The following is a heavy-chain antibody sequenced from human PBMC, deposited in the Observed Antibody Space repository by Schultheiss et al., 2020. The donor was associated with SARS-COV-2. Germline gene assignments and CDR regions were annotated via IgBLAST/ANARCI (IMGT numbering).Heavy chain of an antibody. CDR1: GYTFTTYW. CDR3: ARGGGYYDY. V-gene: IGHV5-51*01. Sequence: GGSLRLSCKGSGYTFTTYWIGWVRQMPGKGLEWMGIIYPGDFDTRYSPSFQGQVTISADKSISTAYLQWSSLKASDSAMYYCARGGGYYDYWGQGTLVTVSS. CDR2: IYPGDFDT. D-gene: IGHD2-21*01. J-gene: IGHJ4*02.